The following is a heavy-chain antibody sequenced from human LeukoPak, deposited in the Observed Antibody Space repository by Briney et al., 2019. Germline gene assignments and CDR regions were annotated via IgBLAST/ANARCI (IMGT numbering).Heavy chain of an antibody. J-gene: IGHJ6*03. CDR3: ARDRVVVPAAIDYYYYMDV. D-gene: IGHD2-2*01. V-gene: IGHV4-61*08. CDR1: GGSITSGDYY. CDR2: IYYSGST. Sequence: SQTLSLTCTVSGGSITSGDYYWSWIRQPPGKGLEWIGYIYYSGSTNYNPSLKSRVTISVDTSKNQFSLKLSSVTAADTAVYYCARDRVVVPAAIDYYYYMDVWGKGTTVTVSS.